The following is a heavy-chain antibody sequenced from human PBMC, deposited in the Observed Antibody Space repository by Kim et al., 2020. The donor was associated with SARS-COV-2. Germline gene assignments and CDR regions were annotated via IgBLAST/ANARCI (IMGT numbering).Heavy chain of an antibody. D-gene: IGHD2-8*01. CDR2: INPNSGGT. Sequence: ASVKVSCKASGYTFTGYYMHWVRQAPGQGLEWMGWINPNSGGTNYAQKFQGRVTMTRDTSISTAYMELSRLRSDDMAVYYCARVGRGGIVLMVYATFDYWGQGTLVTVSS. J-gene: IGHJ4*02. CDR1: GYTFTGYY. V-gene: IGHV1-2*02. CDR3: ARVGRGGIVLMVYATFDY.